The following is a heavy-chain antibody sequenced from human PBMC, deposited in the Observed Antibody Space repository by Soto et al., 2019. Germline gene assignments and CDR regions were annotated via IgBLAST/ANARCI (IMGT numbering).Heavy chain of an antibody. CDR1: GFTFSSYA. CDR3: AKDQLGGYDFDY. V-gene: IGHV3-23*01. CDR2: ISGSGGST. Sequence: EVQLLESGGGLVQPGGSLRLSCAASGFTFSSYAMSWVRQAPGXGLEWVSAISGSGGSTYYADSVKGRFTISRDNSKNTLYLQMNSLRAEDTAVYYCAKDQLGGYDFDYWGQGTLVTVSS. J-gene: IGHJ4*02. D-gene: IGHD5-12*01.